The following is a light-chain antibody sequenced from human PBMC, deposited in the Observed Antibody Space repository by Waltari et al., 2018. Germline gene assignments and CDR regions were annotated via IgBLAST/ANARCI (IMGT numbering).Light chain of an antibody. CDR3: QQYDNPQFT. V-gene: IGKV1-33*01. CDR2: DAS. CDR1: QDISKY. J-gene: IGKJ3*01. Sequence: DIQMTQSPSSLSASVGDRVTITCQASQDISKYLNWYQQKPGKAPKLLIYDASTLEVGVPSRFSGSGSGTDFTVSISSLQPEDFATYFCQQYDNPQFTFGPGTKVDIK.